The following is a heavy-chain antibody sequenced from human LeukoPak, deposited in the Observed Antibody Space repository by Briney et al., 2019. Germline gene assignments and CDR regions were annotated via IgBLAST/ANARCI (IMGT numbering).Heavy chain of an antibody. J-gene: IGHJ4*02. CDR1: GYTFTVYY. CDR3: ARQGALVKGIDY. CDR2: INPNSGVT. D-gene: IGHD6-13*01. Sequence: ASVTVSFKASGYTFTVYYLHWVRQAPGQGLEWMGWINPNSGVTNFAQRFQGRVTMTRDTSINTSYMELSRLRSDDTAVYYCARQGALVKGIDYWGQGTLVTVSS. V-gene: IGHV1-2*02.